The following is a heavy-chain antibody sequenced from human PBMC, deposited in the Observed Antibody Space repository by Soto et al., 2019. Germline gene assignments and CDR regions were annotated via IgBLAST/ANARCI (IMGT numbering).Heavy chain of an antibody. D-gene: IGHD5-12*01. CDR3: AKGDNLGPKTGYAFDP. J-gene: IGHJ5*02. V-gene: IGHV6-1*01. Sequence: SQTLSLTCAISGDSVASNTASWNWIRQSPSRGLEWLGRTYFRSKWYNDYAVSVKSRIIINPDTSNNQFSLQLNSVTPEDTAVYFCAKGDNLGPKTGYAFDPWGQGIMVTVSS. CDR2: TYFRSKWYN. CDR1: GDSVASNTAS.